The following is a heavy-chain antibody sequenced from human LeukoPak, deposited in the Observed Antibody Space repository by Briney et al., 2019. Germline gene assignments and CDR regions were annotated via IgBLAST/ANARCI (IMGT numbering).Heavy chain of an antibody. CDR1: GDSISSGSYY. J-gene: IGHJ3*02. Sequence: SETLSLTCTVSGDSISSGSYYWGWIRQPPGDGLEWIASIYYSGTTYYYPSLKSRGTISLDTSNNQFSLKLTSATAADTAVYYCVRHLGGNAFATWGQGTMVTVSS. CDR2: IYYSGTT. CDR3: VRHLGGNAFAT. D-gene: IGHD3-16*01. V-gene: IGHV4-39*01.